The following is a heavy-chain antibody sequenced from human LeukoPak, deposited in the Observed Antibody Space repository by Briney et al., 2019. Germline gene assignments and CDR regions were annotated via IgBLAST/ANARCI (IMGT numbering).Heavy chain of an antibody. Sequence: GGSLRLSCAASGLTFRNAWTTWVRQAPGKGLEWVGRIKSKTDGGTIDYAAPVKGRFTISRDDSKNTLFLQMSRLRTEDTAVYYCTTDEAAGTDYWGQGTLLTVSS. D-gene: IGHD6-13*01. CDR3: TTDEAAGTDY. V-gene: IGHV3-15*01. J-gene: IGHJ4*02. CDR1: GLTFRNAW. CDR2: IKSKTDGGTI.